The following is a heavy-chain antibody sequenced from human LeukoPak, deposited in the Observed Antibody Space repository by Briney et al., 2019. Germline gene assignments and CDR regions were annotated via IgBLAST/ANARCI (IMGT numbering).Heavy chain of an antibody. CDR2: INHSGST. CDR3: ARWGYYDSSGYFYYYYYMDV. D-gene: IGHD3-22*01. J-gene: IGHJ6*03. Sequence: SETLSLTCAVYGGSFSGYYWSWIRQPPGKGLEWIGEINHSGSTNYNPSLKSRVTISVDTSKNQFSLKLSSVTAADTAVYCCARWGYYDSSGYFYYYYYMDVWGKGTTVTVSS. V-gene: IGHV4-34*01. CDR1: GGSFSGYY.